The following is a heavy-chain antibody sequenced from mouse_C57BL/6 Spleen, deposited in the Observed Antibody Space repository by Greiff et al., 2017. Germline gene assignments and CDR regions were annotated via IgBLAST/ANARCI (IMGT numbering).Heavy chain of an antibody. V-gene: IGHV14-1*01. Sequence: EVKLQESGAELVRPGASVKLSCTASGFNIKDYYMHWVKQRPEQGLEWIGRIDPEDGDTEYAPKFQGKATMTADTSSNTAYLQLSSLTSEDTAVYYCTDNGKGAWFAYWGQGTLVTVSA. J-gene: IGHJ3*01. D-gene: IGHD2-1*01. CDR1: GFNIKDYY. CDR2: IDPEDGDT. CDR3: TDNGKGAWFAY.